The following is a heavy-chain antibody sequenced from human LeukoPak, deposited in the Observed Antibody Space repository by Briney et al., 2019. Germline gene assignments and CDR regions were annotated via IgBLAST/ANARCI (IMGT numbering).Heavy chain of an antibody. D-gene: IGHD3-10*01. CDR3: AKSYDSKVIGSLGWFDP. J-gene: IGHJ5*02. V-gene: IGHV4-59*01. Sequence: PSETLSLTCTVSGGSISSFYWSWIRQPPGKGLEWIGYIYDSGTTNYNPSLKSRVTISIDTSKNHFSLKLSSVTAADTAMYYCAKSYDSKVIGSLGWFDPWGQGTLVTVSS. CDR2: IYDSGTT. CDR1: GGSISSFY.